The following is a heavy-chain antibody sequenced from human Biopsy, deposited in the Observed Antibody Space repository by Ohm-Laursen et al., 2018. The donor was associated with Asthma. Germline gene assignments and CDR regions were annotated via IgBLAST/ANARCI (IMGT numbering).Heavy chain of an antibody. CDR3: ARDYYDFWNRSVYTYFGMDV. Sequence: SETLSLTCTVSGGSLSSGPYYWTWVRQRPGKGLEWIGNIYHRGNTKYNPSLKSRLSFSVDTSKNQFSLKLSSVTAADTAIYFCARDYYDFWNRSVYTYFGMDVWGRGTTAVVSS. CDR2: IYHRGNT. D-gene: IGHD3-3*01. V-gene: IGHV4-31*03. J-gene: IGHJ6*02. CDR1: GGSLSSGPYY.